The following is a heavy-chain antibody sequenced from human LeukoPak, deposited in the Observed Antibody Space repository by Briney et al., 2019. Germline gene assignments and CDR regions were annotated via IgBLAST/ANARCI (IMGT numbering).Heavy chain of an antibody. CDR2: IIPIFGTA. CDR1: GGTFSSYA. D-gene: IGHD3-10*01. V-gene: IGHV1-69*06. Sequence: ASVKVSCKASGGTFSSYAISWVRQAPGQGLEWMGGIIPIFGTANYAQKFQGRVTITADKSTSTAYMELSSLRSDDTAVYYCARVLLVRGVQGFDYWGQGTLVTVSS. J-gene: IGHJ4*02. CDR3: ARVLLVRGVQGFDY.